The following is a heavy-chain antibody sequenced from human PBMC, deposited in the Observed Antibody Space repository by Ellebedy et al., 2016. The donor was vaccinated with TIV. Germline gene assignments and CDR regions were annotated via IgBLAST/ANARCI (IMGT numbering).Heavy chain of an antibody. CDR1: GASINSY. Sequence: MPGGSLRLSCTVSGASINSYWNWIRQPPGRGLEYIGYVYYSGKTNYSPSLTDRVTISLDTSKSQFSLNLNSVTAADTAVYYCARKSLSNWSFDLWGRGTLVTVSS. CDR2: VYYSGKT. CDR3: ARKSLSNWSFDL. J-gene: IGHJ2*01. V-gene: IGHV4-59*01.